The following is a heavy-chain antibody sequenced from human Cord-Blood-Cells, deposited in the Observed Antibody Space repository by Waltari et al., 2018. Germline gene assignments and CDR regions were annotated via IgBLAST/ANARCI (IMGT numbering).Heavy chain of an antibody. CDR1: GYTFTSYD. CDR3: ARGPYSTYLDY. V-gene: IGHV1-8*01. CDR2: MKPNSGNP. J-gene: IGHJ4*02. D-gene: IGHD4-4*01. Sequence: QVQLVQSGAEVKKPGASVKVSCKASGYTFTSYDINWVRRATGQGLEWMGWMKPNSGNPGYAQKFQGRATMTRNTTISTAYMELSSLRSADTAVYYCARGPYSTYLDYWGQGTLVTVSS.